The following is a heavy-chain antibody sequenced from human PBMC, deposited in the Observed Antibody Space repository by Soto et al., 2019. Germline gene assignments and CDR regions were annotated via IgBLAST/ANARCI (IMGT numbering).Heavy chain of an antibody. V-gene: IGHV3-49*03. J-gene: IGHJ6*02. CDR1: GFTFGDYA. CDR3: TRVDIVATTYVDYYYGMDV. D-gene: IGHD5-12*01. CDR2: IRSKAYGGTT. Sequence: QTGGSLRLSCTASGFTFGDYAMSWFHQAPGKGLEWVGFIRSKAYGGTTEYAASVKGRFTISRDDSKSIAYLQMNSLKTEDTAVYYCTRVDIVATTYVDYYYGMDVWGQGTTVTVSS.